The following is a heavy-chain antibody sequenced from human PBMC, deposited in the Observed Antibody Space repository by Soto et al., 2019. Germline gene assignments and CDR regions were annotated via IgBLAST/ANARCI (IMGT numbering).Heavy chain of an antibody. CDR2: INHSGST. V-gene: IGHV4-34*01. Sequence: PSETLSLTCAVYGGSFSGYYWSWTRQPPGKGLEWIGEINHSGSTNYNPSLKSRVTISVDTSKNQFSLKLSSVTAADTAVYYCAGEGYCSGGSCYSRTLDYWGQGTLVTVSS. D-gene: IGHD2-15*01. CDR3: AGEGYCSGGSCYSRTLDY. J-gene: IGHJ4*02. CDR1: GGSFSGYY.